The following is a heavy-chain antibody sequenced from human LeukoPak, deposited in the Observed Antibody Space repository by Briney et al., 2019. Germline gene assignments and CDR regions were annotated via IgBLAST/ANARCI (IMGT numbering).Heavy chain of an antibody. CDR1: GFTFGDYA. Sequence: GGSLRLSCAASGFTFGDYAMHWVRQAPGKGLEWVSGISWNSGSMGYADSVKGRFTISRDNAKNSLYLQMNSLRAEDTALYYCAKARISIAARPEYYFDYWGQGTLVTVSS. CDR2: ISWNSGSM. J-gene: IGHJ4*02. CDR3: AKARISIAARPEYYFDY. D-gene: IGHD6-6*01. V-gene: IGHV3-9*01.